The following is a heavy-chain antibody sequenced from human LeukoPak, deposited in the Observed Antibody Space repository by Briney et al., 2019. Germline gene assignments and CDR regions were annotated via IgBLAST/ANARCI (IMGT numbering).Heavy chain of an antibody. CDR1: GYDFTSVG. Sequence: GASVKVSCKASGYDFTSVGITWARRAPGQELEWMGWISPYNGNTRYAQKFQGRVAMTTDTSTTTAYMELRGLRFNDTAVYYCARAGPGSGWYFDYWGQGTLVTVSS. D-gene: IGHD6-19*01. CDR3: ARAGPGSGWYFDY. J-gene: IGHJ4*02. CDR2: ISPYNGNT. V-gene: IGHV1-18*01.